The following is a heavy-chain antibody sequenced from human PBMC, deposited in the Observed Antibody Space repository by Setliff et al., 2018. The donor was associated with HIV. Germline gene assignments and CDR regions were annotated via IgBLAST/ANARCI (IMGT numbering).Heavy chain of an antibody. J-gene: IGHJ4*02. Sequence: PSETLSLTCTVSGGSITRSSYYWAWIRQPPGKGLEWIGNIFYSGHTFYNPSLRSRVTISVDTSKNQFSLKLSSVTAADTAVYYCARGVAAAGLWGQGTLVTV. CDR3: ARGVAAAGL. V-gene: IGHV4-39*07. CDR1: GGSITRSSYY. CDR2: IFYSGHT. D-gene: IGHD6-13*01.